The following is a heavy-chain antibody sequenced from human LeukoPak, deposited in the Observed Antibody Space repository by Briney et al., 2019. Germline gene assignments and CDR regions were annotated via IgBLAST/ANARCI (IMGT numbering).Heavy chain of an antibody. CDR2: IYYSGST. D-gene: IGHD3-10*01. CDR3: ARENYGSVSFDY. V-gene: IGHV4-59*01. CDR1: GGSISSYY. Sequence: SEPLSLTCTVSGGSISSYYWSWLRQPPGKGLEWIAYIYYSGSTNYNPSLKSRVTISIDTSKNQFSLNLSSVTAADTAVYYCARENYGSVSFDYWGQGTLVTVSS. J-gene: IGHJ4*02.